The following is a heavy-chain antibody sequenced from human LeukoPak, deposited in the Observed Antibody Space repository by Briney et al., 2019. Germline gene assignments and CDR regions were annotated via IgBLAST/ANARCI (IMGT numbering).Heavy chain of an antibody. CDR1: GGSISSYY. CDR3: ARGRYYYDSIRGLLNYYYYYMDV. Sequence: SETLSLTCTVSGGSISSYYWSWIRHPPGKGLEWIGYIYYSGSSNYNPSLKSRVTISGDTSKNQFSLKLSSVTAADTAVYYCARGRYYYDSIRGLLNYYYYYMDVWGKGTTVTVSS. CDR2: IYYSGSS. V-gene: IGHV4-59*01. J-gene: IGHJ6*03. D-gene: IGHD3-22*01.